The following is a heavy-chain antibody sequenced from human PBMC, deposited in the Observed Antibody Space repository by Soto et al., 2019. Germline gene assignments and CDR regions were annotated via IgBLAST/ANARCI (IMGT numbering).Heavy chain of an antibody. V-gene: IGHV3-11*01. J-gene: IGHJ4*02. CDR1: GYTFSDYY. D-gene: IGHD3-3*01. CDR3: ASHYDMWSGYLSPVDY. CDR2: IDTSGTKI. Sequence: PGGSLRLSCAASGYTFSDYYMSWIRQAPGKGLEWISYIDTSGTKIYYADSVKGRFTITRDNAKNSLYLEMNSLRDEDTAVYYCASHYDMWSGYLSPVDYWGQGTLVTVYS.